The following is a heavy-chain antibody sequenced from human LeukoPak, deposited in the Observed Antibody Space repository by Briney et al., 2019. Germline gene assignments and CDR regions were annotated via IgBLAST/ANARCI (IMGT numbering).Heavy chain of an antibody. CDR2: IIPIFGTA. D-gene: IGHD3-16*02. Sequence: AASVKASCKASGGTFSSYAISWVRQAPGQGLEWMGGIIPIFGTANYAQKFQGRVTITADESTSTAYMELSSLRSEDTAVYYCARARYDYVWGSYRYTEYYYYGMDVWGKGTTVTVSS. V-gene: IGHV1-69*13. CDR1: GGTFSSYA. CDR3: ARARYDYVWGSYRYTEYYYYGMDV. J-gene: IGHJ6*04.